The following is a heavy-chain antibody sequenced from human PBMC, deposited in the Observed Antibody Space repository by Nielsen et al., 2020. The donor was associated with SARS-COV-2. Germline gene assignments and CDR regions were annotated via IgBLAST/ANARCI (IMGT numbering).Heavy chain of an antibody. CDR1: GFTFSSYE. CDR2: ISSSGSTI. D-gene: IGHD6-13*01. V-gene: IGHV3-48*03. Sequence: GGSLRLSCGASGFTFSSYEMNWVRQAPGKGLEWVSYISSSGSTIYYADSVKGRFTISRDNAKNSLYLQMNSLRAEDTAVYYCAREGPGYSSSWYNWFDPWGQGTLVTVSS. J-gene: IGHJ5*02. CDR3: AREGPGYSSSWYNWFDP.